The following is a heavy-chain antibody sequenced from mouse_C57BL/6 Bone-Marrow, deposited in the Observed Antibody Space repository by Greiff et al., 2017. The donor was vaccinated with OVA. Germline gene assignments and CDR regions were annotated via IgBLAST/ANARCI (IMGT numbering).Heavy chain of an antibody. CDR2: IYPGDGDT. CDR1: GYAFSSYW. Sequence: VQGVESGAELVKPGASVKISCKASGYAFSSYWMNWVKQRPGKGLEWIGQIYPGDGDTNYNGKFKGKATLTADKSSSTAYMQLSSLTSEDSAVYFCARGGYDASQYWGQSTTLTVSS. J-gene: IGHJ2*01. D-gene: IGHD2-3*01. CDR3: ARGGYDASQY. V-gene: IGHV1-80*01.